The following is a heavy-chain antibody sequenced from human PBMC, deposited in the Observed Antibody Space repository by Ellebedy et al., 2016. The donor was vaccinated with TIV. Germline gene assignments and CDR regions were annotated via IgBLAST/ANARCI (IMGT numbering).Heavy chain of an antibody. D-gene: IGHD2-21*01. CDR2: ISGSGGST. CDR3: ATVRPPYCGGDCYDY. CDR1: GFTFSSYA. V-gene: IGHV3-23*01. J-gene: IGHJ4*02. Sequence: GESLKISXAASGFTFSSYAMSWVRQAPGKGLEWVSAISGSGGSTYYADSVKGRFTISRDNSKNTLYLQMNSLRAEDTAVYYCATVRPPYCGGDCYDYWGQGPWSPSPQ.